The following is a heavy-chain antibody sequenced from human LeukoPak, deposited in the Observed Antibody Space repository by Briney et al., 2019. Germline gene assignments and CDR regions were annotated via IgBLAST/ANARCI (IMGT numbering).Heavy chain of an antibody. CDR1: GYTFTSYG. D-gene: IGHD6-13*01. V-gene: IGHV1-18*01. CDR2: ISAYNGNT. Sequence: GASVKVSCKASGYTFTSYGISWVRQAPGQGLEWMGWISAYNGNTNYAQKLQGRVTMTTDTSTSTAYMELRSLRSDDTAVYYCARDNLGSSSWFHWFDPWGQGTLVTVSS. CDR3: ARDNLGSSSWFHWFDP. J-gene: IGHJ5*02.